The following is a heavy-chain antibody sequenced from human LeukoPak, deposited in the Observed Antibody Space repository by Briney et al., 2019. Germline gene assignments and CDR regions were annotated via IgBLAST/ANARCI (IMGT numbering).Heavy chain of an antibody. CDR2: INLDGREK. CDR3: ARDSEHSSSFAFDI. CDR1: GFTFRSHW. V-gene: IGHV3-7*01. D-gene: IGHD6-13*01. J-gene: IGHJ3*02. Sequence: QAGGSLRLSCVASGFTFRSHWMRWVRQAPGKGLEGVANINLDGREKYYADAVMGRFTVSRDNSENSLYLQLTSLTADATAVYFCARDSEHSSSFAFDIWGPGTMVTVSS.